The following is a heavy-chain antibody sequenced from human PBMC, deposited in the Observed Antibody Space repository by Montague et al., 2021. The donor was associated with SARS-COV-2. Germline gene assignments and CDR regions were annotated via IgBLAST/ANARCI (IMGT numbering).Heavy chain of an antibody. V-gene: IGHV4-61*02. CDR3: PGPTVDIATAFDD. J-gene: IGHJ4*02. CDR2: IYSSGIT. Sequence: TLSLTCTASGGSITSRNDYWTWIRQPAGKGLECIGRIYSSGITSYTASLKSRVTVSRDTSQNQFSLSLTSVTAADTAVYFCPGPTVDIATAFDDWGQGTLVTVAS. CDR1: GGSITSRNDY. D-gene: IGHD2-21*01.